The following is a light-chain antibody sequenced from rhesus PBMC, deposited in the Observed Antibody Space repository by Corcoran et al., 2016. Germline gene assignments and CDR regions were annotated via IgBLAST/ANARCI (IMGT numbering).Light chain of an antibody. CDR2: QES. CDR3: LQYSSSPWT. Sequence: DIQMTQSPSSLSASVGDTVTITCRPSQSISSWLEWYQQKPGKAPKLLNYQESSLQSRVPSRFSGRGSWTDVTRTISSLQPEDFATYDCLQYSSSPWTFGQGTKVEIK. J-gene: IGKJ1*01. V-gene: IGKV1-22*01. CDR1: QSISSW.